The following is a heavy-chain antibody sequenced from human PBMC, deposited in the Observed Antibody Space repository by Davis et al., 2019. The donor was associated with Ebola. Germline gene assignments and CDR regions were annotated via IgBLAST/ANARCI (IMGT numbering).Heavy chain of an antibody. CDR2: INDDGTIR. CDR1: GFNLRDHW. V-gene: IGHV3-74*01. CDR3: VRNNWGIDH. D-gene: IGHD7-27*01. Sequence: PGGSLRLSCAASGFNLRDHWMHWVRQAPGKGLVWVSRINDDGTIRNYADFVGGRFTTSRDNAENTLYLQMNSLRAEDTGLYYCVRNNWGIDHWGQGTLVTVSS. J-gene: IGHJ4*02.